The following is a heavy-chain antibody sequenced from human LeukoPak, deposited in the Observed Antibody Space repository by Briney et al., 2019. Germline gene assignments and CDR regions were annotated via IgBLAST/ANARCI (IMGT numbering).Heavy chain of an antibody. V-gene: IGHV4-4*02. J-gene: IGHJ3*02. CDR1: GGSISSSNW. D-gene: IGHD1-14*01. CDR2: IYHSGST. Sequence: SGTLSLTCAVSGGSISSSNWWSWVRQPPGKGLEWIGEIYHSGSTNYNPSLKSRVTISVDTSKNQFSLKLSSVTAADTAVYYCARPDPINDAFDIWGQGTMVTVSS. CDR3: ARPDPINDAFDI.